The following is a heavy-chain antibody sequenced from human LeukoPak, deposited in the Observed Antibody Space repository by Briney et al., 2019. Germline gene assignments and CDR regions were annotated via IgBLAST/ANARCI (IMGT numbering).Heavy chain of an antibody. CDR2: IIPIFGTA. D-gene: IGHD6-6*01. CDR1: GGTFSSYA. J-gene: IGHJ5*02. CDR3: ARGIAARLYHWFDP. V-gene: IGHV1-69*05. Sequence: ASVKVSCKASGGTFSSYAISWVRQASGQGLEWMGGIIPIFGTANYAQKFQGRVTITTDESTSTAYMELSSLRSEDTAVYYCARGIAARLYHWFDPWGQGTLVTVSS.